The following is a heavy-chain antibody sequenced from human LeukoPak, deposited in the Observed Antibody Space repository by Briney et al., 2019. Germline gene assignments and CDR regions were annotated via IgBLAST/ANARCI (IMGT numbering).Heavy chain of an antibody. Sequence: SETLPLTSTVSSGSIISYYWSWSRQSPPKGREGIVYIYYSSSTNNNPSLKSRVNISVDTSKNQFSLKLSSVTAEDTAVYYCARVDHDSGTYLYYFDYWGQGTLVTVSS. J-gene: IGHJ4*02. V-gene: IGHV4-59*01. CDR1: SGSIISYY. CDR2: IYYSSST. CDR3: ARVDHDSGTYLYYFDY. D-gene: IGHD1-26*01.